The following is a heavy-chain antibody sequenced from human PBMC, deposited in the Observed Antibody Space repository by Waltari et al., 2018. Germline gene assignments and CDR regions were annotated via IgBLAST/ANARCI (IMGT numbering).Heavy chain of an antibody. CDR3: ARRVAAGAWFDP. V-gene: IGHV4-38-2*01. CDR2: IYHSGGT. D-gene: IGHD6-13*01. Sequence: QVQLQESGPGLVKPSETLSLTCAVSGYSISSGYYWGWIRQPPGKGLEWIGSIYHSGGTYYNPSLKSRVTISVDTSKNQFSLKLSSVTAADTAVYYCARRVAAGAWFDPWGQGTLVTVSS. J-gene: IGHJ5*02. CDR1: GYSISSGYY.